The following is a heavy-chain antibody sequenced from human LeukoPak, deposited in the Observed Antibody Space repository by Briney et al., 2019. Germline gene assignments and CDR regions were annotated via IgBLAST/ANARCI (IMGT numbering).Heavy chain of an antibody. V-gene: IGHV1-46*01. Sequence: ASVKVSCKASGYTFTSYYMHWVRQAPGQGLEWMGIINPSGGSTSCAQKFQGRVTMTRGMSTSTVYMELSSLRSEDTAVYYCARVISSSEIDYWGQGTLVTVSS. CDR2: INPSGGST. CDR1: GYTFTSYY. J-gene: IGHJ4*02. D-gene: IGHD6-6*01. CDR3: ARVISSSEIDY.